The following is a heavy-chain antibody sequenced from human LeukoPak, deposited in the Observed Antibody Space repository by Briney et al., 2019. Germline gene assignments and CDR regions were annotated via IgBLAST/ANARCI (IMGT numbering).Heavy chain of an antibody. V-gene: IGHV4-4*07. CDR2: IYTSGST. D-gene: IGHD3-9*01. J-gene: IGHJ3*02. CDR1: GGSISSYY. Sequence: SETLSLTCTVSGGSISSYYWSWIRQPAGKGLEWIGRIYTSGSTNYNPSLKSRVTMSVDTSKNQFSLKLSSVTAADTAVYYCARESRYFDGLLSFGAFDIWGQGTMVTVSS. CDR3: ARESRYFDGLLSFGAFDI.